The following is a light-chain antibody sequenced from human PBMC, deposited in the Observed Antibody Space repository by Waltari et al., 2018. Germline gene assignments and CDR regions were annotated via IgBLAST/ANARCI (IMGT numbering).Light chain of an antibody. CDR1: QSVTRA. CDR2: GAS. Sequence: DIVLTQSPGTLSLSPGESATLSCRTSQSVTRAVAWYQQKPGQAPRPLIYGASNRATGIPDRFSGSGSGTDFSLTISSLEPEDFAVYYCQHYLRLPVTFGQGTKVEVK. V-gene: IGKV3-20*01. CDR3: QHYLRLPVT. J-gene: IGKJ1*01.